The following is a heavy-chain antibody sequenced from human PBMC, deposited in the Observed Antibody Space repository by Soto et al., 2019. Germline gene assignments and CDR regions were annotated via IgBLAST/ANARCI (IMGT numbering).Heavy chain of an antibody. CDR1: GGSISNSSDY. D-gene: IGHD3-3*01. J-gene: IGHJ6*02. CDR2: IYYSGST. CDR3: ARHGSGYYYGMDV. V-gene: IGHV4-39*01. Sequence: PSETLSLARTFSGGSISNSSDYSGWIRQPPGKGLEWIGSIYYSGSTYYNPSLKSRVTISVDTSKNQFSLKLSSVTAADTAVYYCARHGSGYYYGMDVWGQGTTVT.